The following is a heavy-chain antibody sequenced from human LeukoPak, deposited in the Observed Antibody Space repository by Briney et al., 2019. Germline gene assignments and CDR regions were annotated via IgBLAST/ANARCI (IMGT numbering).Heavy chain of an antibody. CDR3: ARDRYGSGSYYKSWFDP. CDR1: GGSISSYY. CDR2: IYTSGST. Sequence: SETLSLTCPVSGGSISSYYWSWIRQPAGKGLEWIGRIYTSGSTNYNPSLKRRVTMSVDTSKNQFSLKLTSVTAADTAVYYCARDRYGSGSYYKSWFDPWGQGTLVTVSS. V-gene: IGHV4-4*07. J-gene: IGHJ5*02. D-gene: IGHD3-10*01.